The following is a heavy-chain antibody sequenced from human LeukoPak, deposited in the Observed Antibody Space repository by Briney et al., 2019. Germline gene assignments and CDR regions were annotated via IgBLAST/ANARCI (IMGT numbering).Heavy chain of an antibody. V-gene: IGHV3-13*01. CDR2: IGTAGDT. CDR3: AKAPQGYSSSQLDY. J-gene: IGHJ4*02. Sequence: GGSLRLSCAASGFTFSSYDMHWVRQATGKGLEWVSAIGTAGDTYYPGSVKGRFTISRDNSKNTLYLQMNSLRAEDTAVYYCAKAPQGYSSSQLDYWGQGTLVTVSS. CDR1: GFTFSSYD. D-gene: IGHD6-6*01.